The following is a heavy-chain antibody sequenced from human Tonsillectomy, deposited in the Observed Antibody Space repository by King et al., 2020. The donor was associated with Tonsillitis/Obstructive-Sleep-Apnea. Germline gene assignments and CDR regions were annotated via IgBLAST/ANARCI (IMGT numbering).Heavy chain of an antibody. J-gene: IGHJ3*02. D-gene: IGHD3-22*01. Sequence: VQLQESGPGLVKPSETLSLTCTVSGGSISSYYWSWIRQPPWKGLEWIGYIYYSGSTNYNPSLKSRVTISVDTSKNQFSLKLSSVTAADTGVYYCARDDSSGYYFDAFDIWGQGTMVTVSS. CDR1: GGSISSYY. V-gene: IGHV4-59*01. CDR3: ARDDSSGYYFDAFDI. CDR2: IYYSGST.